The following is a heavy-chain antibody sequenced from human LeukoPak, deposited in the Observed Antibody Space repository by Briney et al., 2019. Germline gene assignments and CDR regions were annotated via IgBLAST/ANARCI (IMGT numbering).Heavy chain of an antibody. CDR2: VDHSGNT. V-gene: IGHV4-4*08. CDR1: GGSINNFF. Sequence: PSETLSLTCTVSGGSINNFFWNWVRQSPGKGLEWIGYVDHSGNTKYNPSLWRRVTMFVDTSNNQFSLRLTSLTAADTAVYYYARVPWKFEPFDIWGQGTKVTVCS. J-gene: IGHJ3*02. D-gene: IGHD1-1*01. CDR3: ARVPWKFEPFDI.